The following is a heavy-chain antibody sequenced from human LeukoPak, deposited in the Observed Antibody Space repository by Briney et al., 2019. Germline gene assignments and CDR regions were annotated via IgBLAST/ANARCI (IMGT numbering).Heavy chain of an antibody. J-gene: IGHJ3*02. CDR1: GSSISSYY. Sequence: SETLSLTCTVSGSSISSYYWSWIRQPPGKGLECIAYIYNSGSTNYNPSLKSRVSISVDTSKNQFSLKLSSVTAADTAVYYCARSAIDAFDIWGQGTMVTVSS. V-gene: IGHV4-59*08. CDR2: IYNSGST. CDR3: ARSAIDAFDI. D-gene: IGHD6-25*01.